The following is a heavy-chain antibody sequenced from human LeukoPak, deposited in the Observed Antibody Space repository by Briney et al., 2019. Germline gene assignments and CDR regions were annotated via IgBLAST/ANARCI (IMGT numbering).Heavy chain of an antibody. CDR2: IYHSGST. Sequence: PSETLSLTCAVSGYSISSGYYWGWIRQPPGEGLEWIGSIYHSGSTYYNPSLKSRVTISVDTSKNQFSLKLSSVTAADTAVYYCARERFLEWLLSGYFDYWGQGTQVTVSS. J-gene: IGHJ4*02. CDR1: GYSISSGYY. CDR3: ARERFLEWLLSGYFDY. D-gene: IGHD3-3*01. V-gene: IGHV4-38-2*02.